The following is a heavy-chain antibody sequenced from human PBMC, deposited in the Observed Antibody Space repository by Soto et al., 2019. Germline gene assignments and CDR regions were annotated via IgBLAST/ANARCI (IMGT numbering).Heavy chain of an antibody. CDR2: IWYDGSNK. D-gene: IGHD2-2*01. J-gene: IGHJ3*02. CDR1: GFTFSSYG. Sequence: QVQLVESGGGVVQPGRSLRLSCAASGFTFSSYGMHWVRQAPGKGLEWVAVIWYDGSNKYYADSVKGRFTISRDNSKNTLYLQMNSLGAEDTAVYYCAKNVPAAMFRSDGFDIWGQGTMVTVSS. CDR3: AKNVPAAMFRSDGFDI. V-gene: IGHV3-33*06.